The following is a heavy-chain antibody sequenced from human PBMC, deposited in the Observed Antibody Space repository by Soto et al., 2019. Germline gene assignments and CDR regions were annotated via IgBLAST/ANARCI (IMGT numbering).Heavy chain of an antibody. Sequence: EASVKVSCKASGYTSTSYYMHWVRQAPGQGLEWMGIINPSGGSTSYAQKFQGRVTMTRDTSTSTVYMELSSLRSEDTAVYYCARDARQGGWYHYYFDYWGQGTLVTVSS. CDR2: INPSGGST. CDR1: GYTSTSYY. D-gene: IGHD6-19*01. J-gene: IGHJ4*02. CDR3: ARDARQGGWYHYYFDY. V-gene: IGHV1-46*01.